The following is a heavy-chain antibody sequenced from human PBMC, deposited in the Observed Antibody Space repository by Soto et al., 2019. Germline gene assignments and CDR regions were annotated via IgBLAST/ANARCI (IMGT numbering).Heavy chain of an antibody. J-gene: IGHJ4*02. CDR1: GGTFSSYA. Sequence: QVQLVKSGAEVKKPGSSVKVSCKASGGTFSSYAISWVRQAPGQGLEWMGGIIPIFGTANYAQKFQGRVTITADESTSTAYMELSSLRSEDTAVYYCARDPSPYYYDSSGYDWVDYWGQGTLVTVSS. CDR2: IIPIFGTA. CDR3: ARDPSPYYYDSSGYDWVDY. V-gene: IGHV1-69*01. D-gene: IGHD3-22*01.